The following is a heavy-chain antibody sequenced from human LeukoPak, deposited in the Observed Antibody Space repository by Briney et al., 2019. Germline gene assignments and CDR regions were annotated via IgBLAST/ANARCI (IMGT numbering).Heavy chain of an antibody. V-gene: IGHV3-11*04. Sequence: GGSLRLSCAASEFTFSDYYMSWVRQAPGEGLAWVSYISSTASTRYYADSVKGRFTISRDNAKNTLYLQMNSLRAEDTAVYYCARDLRMYYDFWSDYPMDVWGKGTTVTVSS. CDR3: ARDLRMYYDFWSDYPMDV. J-gene: IGHJ6*04. CDR1: EFTFSDYY. D-gene: IGHD3-3*01. CDR2: ISSTASTR.